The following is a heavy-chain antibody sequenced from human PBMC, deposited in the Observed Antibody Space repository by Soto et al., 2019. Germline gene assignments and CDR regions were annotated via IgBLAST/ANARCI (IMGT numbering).Heavy chain of an antibody. CDR3: ARTVQGTGYYFDY. J-gene: IGHJ4*02. Sequence: SETLSLTCTVSGGSISSGGYYWSWIRQHPGKGLEWIGYIYYSGSTYYNPSLKSRVTISVDTSKNQFSLKLSSVTAADTAVYYCARTVQGTGYYFDYWGQGTLVTVSS. V-gene: IGHV4-31*03. D-gene: IGHD3-9*01. CDR1: GGSISSGGYY. CDR2: IYYSGST.